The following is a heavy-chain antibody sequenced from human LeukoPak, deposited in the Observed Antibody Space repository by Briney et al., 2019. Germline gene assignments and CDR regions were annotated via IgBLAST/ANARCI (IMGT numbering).Heavy chain of an antibody. CDR1: GFTFSDYW. CDR2: IQQDGSEK. Sequence: GGSLRLSCAASGFTFSDYWMSWVRQAPGKGLEWVANIQQDGSEKYYVDSVKGRFTISRDNAKKSLFLQVSSLRGEDTAVYYCAGDRGFSYGIDFWGQGTLVTVPS. V-gene: IGHV3-7*04. CDR3: AGDRGFSYGIDF. J-gene: IGHJ4*02. D-gene: IGHD5-18*01.